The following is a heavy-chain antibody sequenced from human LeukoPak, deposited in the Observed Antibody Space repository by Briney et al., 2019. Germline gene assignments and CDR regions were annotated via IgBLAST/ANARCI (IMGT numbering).Heavy chain of an antibody. CDR3: AREPTSGREPTSGRPLDC. D-gene: IGHD5-12*01. Sequence: PSETLSLTCTVSGGSISGYFWSWIRQPAGKGLEWIGRIYSSGSNNYNPSLKSRVTMSLDTSKNHLSLNLSSVTAADTAVYYCAREPTSGREPTSGRPLDCWGQGTLVTVSS. CDR1: GGSISGYF. J-gene: IGHJ4*02. CDR2: IYSSGSN. V-gene: IGHV4-4*07.